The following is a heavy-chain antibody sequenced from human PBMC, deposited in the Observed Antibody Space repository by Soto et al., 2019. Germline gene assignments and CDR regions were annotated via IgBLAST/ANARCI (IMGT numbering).Heavy chain of an antibody. CDR1: GYTFTSYA. V-gene: IGHV1-3*01. Sequence: QVQLVQAGAEVKKPGASVKVSCKASGYTFTSYAMHWVRHAPGQRFAWMGWINAGNGNTRYSQKFQSSVTITRDKPVSTGYMELCSLRSEATTRYYLARDRGIGLRTSVDWGQGTLVTVSS. CDR3: ARDRGIGLRTSVD. J-gene: IGHJ4*02. D-gene: IGHD6-25*01. CDR2: INAGNGNT.